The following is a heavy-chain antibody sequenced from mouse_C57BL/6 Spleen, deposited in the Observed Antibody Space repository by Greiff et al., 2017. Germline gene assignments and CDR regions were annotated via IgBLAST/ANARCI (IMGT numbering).Heavy chain of an antibody. Sequence: VQGVESGPELVKPGASVKISCKASGYAFSSSWMNWVKQRPGKGLEWIGRIYPGDGDTNYNGKFKGKATLTADKSSSTAYMQLSSLTSEDSAVYFCARDGAGVFEVWGTGTTVTVSA. CDR1: GYAFSSSW. J-gene: IGHJ1*03. D-gene: IGHD3-3*01. CDR2: IYPGDGDT. CDR3: ARDGAGVFEV. V-gene: IGHV1-82*01.